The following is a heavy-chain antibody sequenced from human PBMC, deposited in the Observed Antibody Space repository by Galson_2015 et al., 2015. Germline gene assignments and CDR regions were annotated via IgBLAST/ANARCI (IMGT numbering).Heavy chain of an antibody. CDR2: IDWDDDK. CDR3: ARVWNYYGSGSRCGAFDI. J-gene: IGHJ3*02. D-gene: IGHD3-10*01. CDR1: GFSLSTSGMC. V-gene: IGHV2-70*01. Sequence: PALVKPTQTLTLTCTFSGFSLSTSGMCVSWIRQPPGKALEWLALIDWDDDKYYSTSLKTRLTISKDTSKNQVVLTMTNMDPVDTATYYWARVWNYYGSGSRCGAFDIGGQGT.